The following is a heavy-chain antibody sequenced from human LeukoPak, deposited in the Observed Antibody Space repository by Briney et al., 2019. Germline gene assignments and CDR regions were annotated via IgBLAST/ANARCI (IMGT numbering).Heavy chain of an antibody. Sequence: GGSLRLSCAASGFTFSSYAVSWVRQAPGKGLEWVSAISGSGGSTYYADSVKGRFTISRDNSKNTLYLQMNSLRAEDTAVYYCAKDVRGYGPGSSDYWGQGTLVTVSS. J-gene: IGHJ4*02. CDR1: GFTFSSYA. D-gene: IGHD3-10*01. V-gene: IGHV3-23*01. CDR2: ISGSGGST. CDR3: AKDVRGYGPGSSDY.